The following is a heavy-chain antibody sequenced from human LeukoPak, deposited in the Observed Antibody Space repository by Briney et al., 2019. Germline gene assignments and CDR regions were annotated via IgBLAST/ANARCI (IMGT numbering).Heavy chain of an antibody. V-gene: IGHV3-11*06. Sequence: GESLRLSCAASGFAFSDYYMSWIRQGPGKGLEWISYISGSGTSTNYADSVKGRFTISRDNAKNSLYLQMNSLRAEDTAVYLCARVGSIVAAGTVDYWGQGTLVTVSS. CDR1: GFAFSDYY. CDR3: ARVGSIVAAGTVDY. CDR2: ISGSGTST. J-gene: IGHJ4*02. D-gene: IGHD6-13*01.